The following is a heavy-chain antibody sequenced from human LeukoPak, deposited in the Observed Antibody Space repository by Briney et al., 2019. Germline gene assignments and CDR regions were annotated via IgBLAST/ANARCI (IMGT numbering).Heavy chain of an antibody. J-gene: IGHJ3*02. CDR1: GGTFSSYA. V-gene: IGHV1-69*13. CDR3: ASGVVPAAWESAFDI. Sequence: SVKVSCKASGGTFSSYAISWVRQAPGQGLEWMGGIIPIFGTANYAQKFQGRVTITADESTSTAYMELSSLRSEDTAVYYCASGVVPAAWESAFDIWGQGIMVTVSS. CDR2: IIPIFGTA. D-gene: IGHD2-2*01.